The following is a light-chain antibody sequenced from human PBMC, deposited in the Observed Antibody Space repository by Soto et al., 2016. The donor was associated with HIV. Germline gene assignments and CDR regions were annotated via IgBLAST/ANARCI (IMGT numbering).Light chain of an antibody. V-gene: IGKV1-6*01. Sequence: AIQMTQSPSSLSASVGDRVTITCRASQDIKNELAWYQQKPGWAPKLLIYSTSSLGSAVPSRFSGSASGTYFTLTISSLQPEDAASYFCLQDYSYPYTFGQGTKLEIK. J-gene: IGKJ2*01. CDR1: QDIKNE. CDR3: LQDYSYPYT. CDR2: STS.